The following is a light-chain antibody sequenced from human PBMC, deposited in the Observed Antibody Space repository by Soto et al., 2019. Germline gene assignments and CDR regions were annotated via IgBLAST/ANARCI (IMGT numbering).Light chain of an antibody. Sequence: EIVMTQSPATLSVSPGERATLSCRASQSVSSNLAWHQQKPGQAPRLLIYGASTRATGIPARFSGSGSGTEFTLTISSLQSEDFAVYDYQEYNYWPPYTFGQGTKLEIK. J-gene: IGKJ2*01. V-gene: IGKV3-15*01. CDR2: GAS. CDR3: QEYNYWPPYT. CDR1: QSVSSN.